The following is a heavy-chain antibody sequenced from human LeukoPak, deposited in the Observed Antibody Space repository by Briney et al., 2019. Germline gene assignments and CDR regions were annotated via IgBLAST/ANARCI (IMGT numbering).Heavy chain of an antibody. CDR1: GYTFINYG. CDR3: ARSNSGSYYHVDY. D-gene: IGHD1-26*01. V-gene: IGHV1-18*01. J-gene: IGHJ4*02. CDR2: ISTYNDNT. Sequence: ASVKVSYKTSGYTFINYGITWVRQAPGQGLEWMGWISTYNDNTNYAQKFQGRVTMNTDTSTSTAYMELGGLTSDDSAVYYCARSNSGSYYHVDYWGQGTLVTVSS.